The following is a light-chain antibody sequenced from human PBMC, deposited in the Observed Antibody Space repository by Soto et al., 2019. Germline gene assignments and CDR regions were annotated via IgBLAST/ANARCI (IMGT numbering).Light chain of an antibody. CDR3: AAWDDRLNGPV. CDR1: SSNIGSNT. Sequence: QAVLTQPPSASGTPGQRVTISCSGSSSNIGSNTVNWYQQLPGTATKLLIYSNNQRPSGVPDRFSGSKSGTSASLAISGLQSEDEADYYCAAWDDRLNGPVFGGGTKLTVL. J-gene: IGLJ3*02. CDR2: SNN. V-gene: IGLV1-44*01.